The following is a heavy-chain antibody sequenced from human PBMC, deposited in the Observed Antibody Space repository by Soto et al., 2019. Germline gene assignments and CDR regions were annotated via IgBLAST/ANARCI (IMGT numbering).Heavy chain of an antibody. J-gene: IGHJ4*02. CDR3: ASRQQQPRGFDY. Sequence: PSETLSLTCAVYGGSFSGYYWSWIRQPPGKGLEWIGSIYYSGSTYYNPSLKSRVTISVDTSKNQFSLKLSSVTAADTAVYYCASRQQQPRGFDYWGQGTLVTVSS. V-gene: IGHV4-34*01. D-gene: IGHD6-13*01. CDR1: GGSFSGYY. CDR2: IYYSGST.